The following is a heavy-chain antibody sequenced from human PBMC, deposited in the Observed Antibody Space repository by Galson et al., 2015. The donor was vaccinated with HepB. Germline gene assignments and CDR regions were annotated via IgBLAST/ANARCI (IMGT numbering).Heavy chain of an antibody. CDR2: ISYDGSNK. CDR3: AKDFGLFLGLYYMDV. V-gene: IGHV3-30*18. CDR1: GFTFSSYG. Sequence: SLRLSCAASGFTFSSYGMHWVRQAPGKGLEWVAVISYDGSNKYYADSVKGRFTISRDNSKNTLYLQMNSLRAEDTAVYYCAKDFGLFLGLYYMDVWGKGTTVTVSS. D-gene: IGHD2/OR15-2a*01. J-gene: IGHJ6*03.